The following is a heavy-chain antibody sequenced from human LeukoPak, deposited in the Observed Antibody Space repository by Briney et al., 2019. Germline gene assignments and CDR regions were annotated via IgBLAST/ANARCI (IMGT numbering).Heavy chain of an antibody. Sequence: ASVKVSCKASGYPFTSYYMHWVRQAPRPGLEWMGIINPSGGSTSYAQKFQGRVTMTRDTSTSTVYMELSSLRSEDTAVYYCARSYGDFDYWGQETLVTVSS. CDR1: GYPFTSYY. D-gene: IGHD4-17*01. CDR2: INPSGGST. CDR3: ARSYGDFDY. V-gene: IGHV1-46*01. J-gene: IGHJ4*02.